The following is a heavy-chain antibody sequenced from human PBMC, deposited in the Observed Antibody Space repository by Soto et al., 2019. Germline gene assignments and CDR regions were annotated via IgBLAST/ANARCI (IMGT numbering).Heavy chain of an antibody. CDR1: GYIFTSYY. Sequence: ASVKVSCKASGYIFTSYYIHWVRQAPGQGLEWMGWISTYNGNTKYAQKLQGRVTMTTDTSTSTAYMELRSLRSDDTAVFYCAREMVRGVGSDYWGQGTLVTVSS. V-gene: IGHV1-18*04. J-gene: IGHJ4*02. CDR3: AREMVRGVGSDY. CDR2: ISTYNGNT. D-gene: IGHD3-10*01.